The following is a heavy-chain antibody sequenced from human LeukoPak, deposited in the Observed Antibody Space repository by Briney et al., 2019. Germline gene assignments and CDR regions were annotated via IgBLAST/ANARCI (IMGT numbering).Heavy chain of an antibody. CDR3: ARLDIEYSSSTTTFDI. D-gene: IGHD6-6*01. J-gene: IGHJ3*02. V-gene: IGHV4-38-2*01. Sequence: PSETLSLTCAVSGHSISIGYYWGWIRQPPGKGLEWIGSIYNSGSTYYNPSLKSRVTISVDTSKNQFSVKLSSVTAADTAVYYCARLDIEYSSSTTTFDIWGQGTMVTVSS. CDR1: GHSISIGYY. CDR2: IYNSGST.